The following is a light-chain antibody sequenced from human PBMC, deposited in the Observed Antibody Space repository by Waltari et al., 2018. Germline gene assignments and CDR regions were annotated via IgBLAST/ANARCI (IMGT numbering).Light chain of an antibody. CDR1: QSISSY. J-gene: IGKJ2*01. CDR3: QQSYSTLGYT. CDR2: AAS. V-gene: IGKV1-39*01. Sequence: DIQMTQSPSSLSASVGYRVTITCRASQSISSYLNWYQQKPGKAPKLLIYAASSLQSGVPSRFSGSGSGTDFTLTISSLQPEDFATYYCQQSYSTLGYTFGQGTKLEIK.